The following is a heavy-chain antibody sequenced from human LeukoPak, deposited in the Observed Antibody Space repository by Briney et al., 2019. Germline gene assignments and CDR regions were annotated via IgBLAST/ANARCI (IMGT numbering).Heavy chain of an antibody. V-gene: IGHV5-51*01. J-gene: IGHJ4*02. D-gene: IGHD3-10*01. Sequence: GESLKISCKGSGYRFTTYWIGWVRQMPGKGLEWMGTIYPGDSDTRYSPSFQGQVTILVDKSISTAYLQWSTLKASDTAMYYCARTMVRGAIASGFDFWGRGTLVTVSS. CDR2: IYPGDSDT. CDR3: ARTMVRGAIASGFDF. CDR1: GYRFTTYW.